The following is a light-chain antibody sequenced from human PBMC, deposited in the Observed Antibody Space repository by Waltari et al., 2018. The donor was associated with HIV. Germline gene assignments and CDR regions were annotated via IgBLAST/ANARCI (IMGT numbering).Light chain of an antibody. V-gene: IGLV2-23*02. CDR2: EVT. CDR1: SRDVESSNL. Sequence: QSALTQPASVSGSPGQSITISRTGTSRDVESSNLVSWYQQHPGKAPKLIIYEVTKRPSGVTNRFSGSKSGNTASLTISGLQTEDEADYYCCSYAGSRSVVFGGGTMLTVL. J-gene: IGLJ2*01. CDR3: CSYAGSRSVV.